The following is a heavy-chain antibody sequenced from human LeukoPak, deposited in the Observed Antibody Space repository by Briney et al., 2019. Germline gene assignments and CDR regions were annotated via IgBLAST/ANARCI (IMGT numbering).Heavy chain of an antibody. V-gene: IGHV5-51*01. D-gene: IGHD2-21*02. Sequence: GESPKISCKGSGYRFSSYWIGWVRQMPGKGLEGMGMIYPGDSDTRYSPSFQGQVTISADKSIITAYLQWSSLKASDTAMYYCARRAYCGGDCYLDYWGQGTLVTVSS. CDR1: GYRFSSYW. J-gene: IGHJ4*02. CDR3: ARRAYCGGDCYLDY. CDR2: IYPGDSDT.